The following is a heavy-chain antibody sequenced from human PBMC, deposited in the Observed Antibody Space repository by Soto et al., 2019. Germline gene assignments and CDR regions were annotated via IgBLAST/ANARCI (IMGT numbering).Heavy chain of an antibody. CDR1: GFTFDDYA. Sequence: EVQLVESGGGLVQPGRSLRLSCAASGFTFDDYAMHWVRQAPGKGLEWVSGISWNSGSIGYADSVKGRFTISRDNAKNSLYLQMNSLRAEDTALHYCAKGDYYGSGSYMDYWGQGTLVTVSS. CDR2: ISWNSGSI. CDR3: AKGDYYGSGSYMDY. D-gene: IGHD3-10*01. J-gene: IGHJ4*02. V-gene: IGHV3-9*01.